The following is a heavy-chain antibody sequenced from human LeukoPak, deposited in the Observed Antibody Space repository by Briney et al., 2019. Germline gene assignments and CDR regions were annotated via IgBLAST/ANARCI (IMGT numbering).Heavy chain of an antibody. V-gene: IGHV1-69*05. Sequence: SVKVSCKASGGTFSSYGISWVRQAPGQGLEWMGGVIPLFGTAEYAQKFQGRVTITTDESTTTAYMELSSLRSEDTAVYYCARDDLTAHYMDVWGTGTTVTVSS. CDR2: VIPLFGTA. CDR3: ARDDLTAHYMDV. CDR1: GGTFSSYG. D-gene: IGHD2-21*02. J-gene: IGHJ6*03.